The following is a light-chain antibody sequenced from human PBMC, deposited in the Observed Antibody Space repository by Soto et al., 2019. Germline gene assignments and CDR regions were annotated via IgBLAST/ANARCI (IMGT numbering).Light chain of an antibody. CDR1: QSVSRN. CDR2: DAS. V-gene: IGKV3-15*01. CDR3: QQYNKWPRGT. J-gene: IGKJ5*01. Sequence: ILLTHSPATLSVSPVEIATLSLSASQSVSRNLAWYQEKPGQPPRLLIYDASTRATGVPARFGGSGSGTEFTLTISGLQSEDFAVYYCQQYNKWPRGTFGQGTRLEIK.